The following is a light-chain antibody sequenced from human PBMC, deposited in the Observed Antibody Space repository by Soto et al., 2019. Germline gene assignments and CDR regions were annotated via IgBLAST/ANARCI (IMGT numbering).Light chain of an antibody. V-gene: IGKV1-12*01. J-gene: IGKJ5*01. CDR3: QQANSFPLT. Sequence: DIQLTQSPSSLSASVGDRVTITCRASQGVSKWLAWYQQKPGKAPILLIHGTSNLQTGGPSRFSGSGSGTDFVLTITSLQPEDIATYFCQQANSFPLTFGQGTRLDIK. CDR1: QGVSKW. CDR2: GTS.